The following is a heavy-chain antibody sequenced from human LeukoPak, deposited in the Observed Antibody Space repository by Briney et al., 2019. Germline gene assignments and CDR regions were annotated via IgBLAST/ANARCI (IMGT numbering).Heavy chain of an antibody. Sequence: GGSLRLSCAASGFTFDDYAMHWVRQAPGKGLEWVSLISGDGGSTYYADSVKGRFTISRDNSKNSLYLQMNSLRTEDTALYYCAKDTYCGGDCYYFDYWGQGTLVTFSS. CDR1: GFTFDDYA. J-gene: IGHJ4*02. V-gene: IGHV3-43*02. CDR2: ISGDGGST. CDR3: AKDTYCGGDCYYFDY. D-gene: IGHD2-21*02.